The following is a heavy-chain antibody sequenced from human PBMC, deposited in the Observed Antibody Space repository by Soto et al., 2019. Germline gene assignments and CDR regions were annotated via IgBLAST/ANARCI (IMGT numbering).Heavy chain of an antibody. CDR3: AKAYYDFWSGYQPFDY. Sequence: GGSLRLSCAASGFTFSSYAMSWVRQAPGKGLEWVSAISGSGGSTYYADSVKGRFTISRDNFKNTLYLQMNSLRAEDTAVYYCAKAYYDFWSGYQPFDYWGQGTLVTVSS. D-gene: IGHD3-3*01. CDR1: GFTFSSYA. CDR2: ISGSGGST. V-gene: IGHV3-23*01. J-gene: IGHJ4*02.